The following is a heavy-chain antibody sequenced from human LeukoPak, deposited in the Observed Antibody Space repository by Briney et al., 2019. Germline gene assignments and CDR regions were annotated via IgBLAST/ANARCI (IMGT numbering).Heavy chain of an antibody. CDR3: ARNFIGPPPNSREDTSDY. J-gene: IGHJ4*02. D-gene: IGHD2/OR15-2a*01. V-gene: IGHV4-39*07. CDR1: GGSISSSSYY. CDR2: IYYSGCN. Sequence: SETLSLTCTVSGGSISSSSYYWGWVRQPPGRWLEWIGSIYYSGCNYYNPSLKSRVTISVNTSKNQFSLKLSSVTAADPAVNYGARNFIGPPPNSREDTSDYWGQGTLVTVSS.